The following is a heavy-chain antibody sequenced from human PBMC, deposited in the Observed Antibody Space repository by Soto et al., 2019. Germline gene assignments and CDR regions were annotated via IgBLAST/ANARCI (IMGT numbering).Heavy chain of an antibody. D-gene: IGHD2-21*02. Sequence: GGSLRLSCAASGFTFSDYYMSWIRQAPGKGLEWVSYISSSSSYTNYADSVKGRFTISRDNAKNSLYLQMNSLRAEDTAVYYCARSRVPYCGGDCYPSGLDPWGQGTLVTVSS. J-gene: IGHJ5*02. CDR3: ARSRVPYCGGDCYPSGLDP. CDR1: GFTFSDYY. V-gene: IGHV3-11*03. CDR2: ISSSSSYT.